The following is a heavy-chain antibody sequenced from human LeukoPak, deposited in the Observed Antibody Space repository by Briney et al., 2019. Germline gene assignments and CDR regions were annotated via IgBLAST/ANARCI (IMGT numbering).Heavy chain of an antibody. Sequence: GGSLRLSCAASGFTFSSYGMHWVRQAPGKGLEWVAVISYDGSNKYYADSVKGRFTISRDNSKNTLYLQMNSLRAEDTAVYYCAKGLRCSGGSCYPHYYYMDVWGKGTTVTVSS. CDR3: AKGLRCSGGSCYPHYYYMDV. CDR1: GFTFSSYG. V-gene: IGHV3-30*18. D-gene: IGHD2-15*01. J-gene: IGHJ6*03. CDR2: ISYDGSNK.